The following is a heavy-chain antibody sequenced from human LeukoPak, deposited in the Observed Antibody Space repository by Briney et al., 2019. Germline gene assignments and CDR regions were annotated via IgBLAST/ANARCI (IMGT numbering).Heavy chain of an antibody. V-gene: IGHV3-30*04. Sequence: GRSLSLSCAASGFTFSSYAMHWARQAPGKGLECVAVISYDVSNKYYADSVKGRFTISRDNSKNTLYLQMNSLRAEDTAVYYCASDVDIVATSPGTLYYFDYWGQGTLVTVSS. D-gene: IGHD5-12*01. CDR1: GFTFSSYA. CDR3: ASDVDIVATSPGTLYYFDY. J-gene: IGHJ4*02. CDR2: ISYDVSNK.